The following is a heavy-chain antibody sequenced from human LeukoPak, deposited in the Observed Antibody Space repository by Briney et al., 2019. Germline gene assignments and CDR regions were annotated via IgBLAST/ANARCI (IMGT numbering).Heavy chain of an antibody. CDR2: ISYDGNNK. Sequence: GRSLRLSCAASGLTLSNSGMHWVRQAPGKGLEWVAAISYDGNNKYYADSVKGRFTISRDNSKNTLYLQMNSLRAEDTAVYYCARDQTGFCSGSSCLGSTFDYWGQGTLVTVSS. CDR1: GLTLSNSG. CDR3: ARDQTGFCSGSSCLGSTFDY. J-gene: IGHJ4*02. D-gene: IGHD2-15*01. V-gene: IGHV3-30*03.